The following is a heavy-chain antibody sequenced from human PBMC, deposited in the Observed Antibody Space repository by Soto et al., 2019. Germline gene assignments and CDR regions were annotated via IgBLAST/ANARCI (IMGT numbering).Heavy chain of an antibody. CDR1: GYTFTAYG. V-gene: IGHV1-18*01. CDR2: VGTNNDNT. Sequence: GASVKVSCKTSGYTFTAYGLAWLRQAPGQRPEWMGWVGTNNDNTNYAEKFQGRVTMTTDTSTATTYMELRSLRSDDTAVYYCARIVVPVFSDAFDLWGQGTLVTVSS. D-gene: IGHD2-15*01. CDR3: ARIVVPVFSDAFDL. J-gene: IGHJ3*01.